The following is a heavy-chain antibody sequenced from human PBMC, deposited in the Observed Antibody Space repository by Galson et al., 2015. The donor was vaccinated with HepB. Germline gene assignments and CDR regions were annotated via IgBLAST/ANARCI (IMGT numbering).Heavy chain of an antibody. CDR3: ARGLITFGGVIVLHVSDI. D-gene: IGHD3-16*02. Sequence: LRLSCAASGFTFSSYWMHWVRPVPGKGLVWVSRIKSDGRTTSYADSVKGRFTISRDNEKNTLYLQMNSLRVEDTAVYFCARGLITFGGVIVLHVSDIWGQGTMVTVSS. CDR1: GFTFSSYW. CDR2: IKSDGRTT. V-gene: IGHV3-74*01. J-gene: IGHJ3*02.